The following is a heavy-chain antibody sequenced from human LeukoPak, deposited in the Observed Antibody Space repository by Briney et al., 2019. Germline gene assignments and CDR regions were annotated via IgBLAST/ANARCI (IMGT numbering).Heavy chain of an antibody. D-gene: IGHD2-15*01. CDR3: ARLDCSGGSCYGMDV. CDR2: IYPGDSDT. Sequence: GESLKISCKGSGYSFTSYWIGWVRQMPGKGLEWMGIIYPGDSDTRYSPSFQGQVTISADKSISTAYLQWSSLKASDTAMYYCARLDCSGGSCYGMDVWGQGTTVTVSS. CDR1: GYSFTSYW. V-gene: IGHV5-51*01. J-gene: IGHJ6*02.